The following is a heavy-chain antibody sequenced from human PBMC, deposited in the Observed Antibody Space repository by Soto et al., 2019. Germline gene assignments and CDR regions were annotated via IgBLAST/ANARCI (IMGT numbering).Heavy chain of an antibody. V-gene: IGHV4-39*01. CDR2: IYYSGDT. CDR1: GGSISDDTYY. CDR3: ARRSSAGYFDF. Sequence: QLQLQESGPGLVKPSETLSLTCTVSGGSISDDTYYWGWIRQPPGRGLEWIGSIYYSGDTYYNPSHRSRVTISVDTSRSQFSLELSSVTAADTAVYFCARRSSAGYFDFWGQGNLVTVSS. J-gene: IGHJ4*03.